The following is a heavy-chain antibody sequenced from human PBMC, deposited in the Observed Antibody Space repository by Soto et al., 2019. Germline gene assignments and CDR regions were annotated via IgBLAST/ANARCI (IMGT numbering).Heavy chain of an antibody. Sequence: PSQTLSLTCAISGDSVSSNSAAWNWIRQSPSRGLEWLGRTYYRSKWYNDYAVSVKSRITINPDTSKNQFSLQLNSVTPEDTAVYYCARDQPSGGSSGWRGYYYYGMDVWGQGTTVTVSS. D-gene: IGHD6-19*01. CDR1: GDSVSSNSAA. V-gene: IGHV6-1*01. CDR2: TYYRSKWYN. CDR3: ARDQPSGGSSGWRGYYYYGMDV. J-gene: IGHJ6*02.